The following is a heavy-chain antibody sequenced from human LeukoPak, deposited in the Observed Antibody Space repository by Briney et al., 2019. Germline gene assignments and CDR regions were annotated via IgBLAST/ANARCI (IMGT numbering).Heavy chain of an antibody. V-gene: IGHV1-18*01. CDR3: ARDLGGVDIVLMVYAQPNGMDV. CDR1: GYTFTSYG. J-gene: IGHJ6*02. CDR2: ISAYNGNT. D-gene: IGHD2-8*01. Sequence: ASVKVSCKASGYTFTSYGISWVRQAPGQGLEWMGWISAYNGNTNCAQKLQGRVTMTTDTSASTAYMELRSLRSDDTAVYYCARDLGGVDIVLMVYAQPNGMDVWGQGTTVTVSS.